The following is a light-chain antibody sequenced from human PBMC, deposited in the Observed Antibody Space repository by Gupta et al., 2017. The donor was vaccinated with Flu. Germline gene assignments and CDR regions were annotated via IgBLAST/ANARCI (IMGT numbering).Light chain of an antibody. V-gene: IGKV1D-17*01. CDR1: QGISNY. J-gene: IGKJ1*01. CDR2: AAS. Sequence: NIQMTQSPSAMSASVGDRVTITCRARQGISNYLAWFQQKPGKVPKHLIYAASSLQSGAPSRFSGSGAGTEFTLTISSRQPEDFAPYYFRQHNSYPSWTFGQGTKVEIK. CDR3: RQHNSYPSWT.